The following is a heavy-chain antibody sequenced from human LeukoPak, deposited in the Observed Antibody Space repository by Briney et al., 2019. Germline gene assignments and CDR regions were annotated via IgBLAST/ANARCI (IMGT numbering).Heavy chain of an antibody. CDR3: ARVGRSPDAFDI. V-gene: IGHV4-59*01. CDR2: IYYSGST. Sequence: PSETLSLTCTVSGGSISSYYWSWIRQPPGKGLEWIGYIYYSGSTNYNPSLKSRVTISVDTSKNQFSLKLSSVTAADSAVYYCARVGRSPDAFDIWGQGTMVTVSS. CDR1: GGSISSYY. D-gene: IGHD3-16*02. J-gene: IGHJ3*02.